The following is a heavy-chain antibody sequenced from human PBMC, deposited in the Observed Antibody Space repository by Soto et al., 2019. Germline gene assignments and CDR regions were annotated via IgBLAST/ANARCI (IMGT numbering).Heavy chain of an antibody. CDR1: GFTFSGSA. V-gene: IGHV3-73*01. CDR2: IRSKANSYAT. Sequence: GGSLRLSCAASGFTFSGSAMHWVRQASGKGLEWVGRIRSKANSYATAYAASVKGRFTISRDDSKNTAYLQMNSLKTEDTAVYYCTRRNDYYDSSGYYLWGQGTLVTVSS. D-gene: IGHD3-22*01. CDR3: TRRNDYYDSSGYYL. J-gene: IGHJ4*02.